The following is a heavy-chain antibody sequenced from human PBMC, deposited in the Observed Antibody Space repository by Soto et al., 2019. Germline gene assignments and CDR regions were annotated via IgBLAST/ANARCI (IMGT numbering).Heavy chain of an antibody. CDR3: ARGRETHSYLDY. V-gene: IGHV3-74*01. CDR1: GFTFSTFW. CDR2: INSDGHAT. Sequence: EVQLVESGGGLVQPGGSLRLSCAASGFTFSTFWMHWGRQTPGKGLVWVSRINSDGHATVYADSVKGRFTLSRDNAKNSVFMQMSSLRAEDTAVYYCARGRETHSYLDYWGQEIVVTFSS. D-gene: IGHD1-26*01. J-gene: IGHJ4*02.